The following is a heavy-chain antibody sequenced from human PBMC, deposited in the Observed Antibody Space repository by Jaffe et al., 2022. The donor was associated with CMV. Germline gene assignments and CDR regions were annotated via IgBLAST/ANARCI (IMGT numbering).Heavy chain of an antibody. Sequence: EVQLVESGGGLVQPGGSLRLSCAASGFTFSSYWMSWVRQAPGKGLEWVANIKQDGSEKYYVDSVKGRFTISRDNAKNSLYLQMNSLRAEDTAVYYCARDQDVWGSYPLDYWGQGTLVTVSS. D-gene: IGHD3-16*02. CDR1: GFTFSSYW. CDR2: IKQDGSEK. CDR3: ARDQDVWGSYPLDY. J-gene: IGHJ4*02. V-gene: IGHV3-7*03.